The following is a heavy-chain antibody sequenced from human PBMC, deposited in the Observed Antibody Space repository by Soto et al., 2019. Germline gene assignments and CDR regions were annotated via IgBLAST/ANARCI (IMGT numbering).Heavy chain of an antibody. J-gene: IGHJ6*02. Sequence: SVKVSCKASGGTFSSYAISWVRQAPGQGLEWMGGIIPIFGTANYAQKFQGRVTITADESTSTAYMELSSLRSEDTAVYYCAYRLSAAGKPYYYYGMDVWGQGTTVTVSS. V-gene: IGHV1-69*13. CDR2: IIPIFGTA. D-gene: IGHD6-13*01. CDR1: GGTFSSYA. CDR3: AYRLSAAGKPYYYYGMDV.